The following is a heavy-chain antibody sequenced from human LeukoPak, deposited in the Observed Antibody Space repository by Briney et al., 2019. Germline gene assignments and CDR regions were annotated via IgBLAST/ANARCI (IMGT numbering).Heavy chain of an antibody. Sequence: ARSLRPSCAAPGITFSNYAMNWVRRAPGKRLEWVSTISGSGGSAYYVASGKGRFTISRDNSRNTLYLQMNSLRAEDTAVYYCATNYYDSSRAASDYWGQGTLVTVSS. CDR2: ISGSGGSA. V-gene: IGHV3-23*01. CDR3: ATNYYDSSRAASDY. CDR1: GITFSNYA. J-gene: IGHJ4*02. D-gene: IGHD3-22*01.